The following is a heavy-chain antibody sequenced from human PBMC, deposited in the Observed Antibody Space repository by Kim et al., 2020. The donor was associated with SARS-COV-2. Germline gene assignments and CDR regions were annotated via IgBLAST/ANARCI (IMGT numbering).Heavy chain of an antibody. CDR2: IGKDGDL. D-gene: IGHD1-20*01. CDR1: GFTVRSYD. V-gene: IGHV3-13*05. J-gene: IGHJ5*02. Sequence: GGSLRLSCAVSGFTVRSYDMHWVRQAIGKGLEWVSGIGKDGDLYYSGPVKGRFTISREDAKNSLYLQMNSLRAGDTAVYFCARGRHLSGRGNSWFDPWGQGTLVTVSS. CDR3: ARGRHLSGRGNSWFDP.